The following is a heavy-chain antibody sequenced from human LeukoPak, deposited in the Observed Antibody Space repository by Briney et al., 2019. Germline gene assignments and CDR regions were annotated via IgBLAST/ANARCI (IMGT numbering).Heavy chain of an antibody. CDR2: IRYDGSNK. CDR1: GFTFSNYG. J-gene: IGHJ4*02. Sequence: GGSLRLSCAASGFTFSNYGMHWVRQAPGKGLEWVALIRYDGSNKYYADSVKGQFTISRDNSKNTLYLQMNSLRAEDTAVYYCAKSYCSGGSCFSAYWGQGTLVTVSS. D-gene: IGHD2-15*01. CDR3: AKSYCSGGSCFSAY. V-gene: IGHV3-30*02.